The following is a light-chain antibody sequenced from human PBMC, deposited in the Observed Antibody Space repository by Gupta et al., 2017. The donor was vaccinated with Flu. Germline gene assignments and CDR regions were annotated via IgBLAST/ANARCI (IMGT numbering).Light chain of an antibody. CDR2: GIMDGSH. CDR1: SGHSDYA. V-gene: IGLV4-69*01. CDR3: QTWNTDIRV. J-gene: IGLJ1*01. Sequence: QLVVTQSPSASASLGTPVKLTCTLSSGHSDYAVAWHQQQSEERPRYLRKGIMDGSHHKGDGVPDRFSGASSAAERSLTISSLQSEEEAYYYCQTWNTDIRVFGPGNKLTVL.